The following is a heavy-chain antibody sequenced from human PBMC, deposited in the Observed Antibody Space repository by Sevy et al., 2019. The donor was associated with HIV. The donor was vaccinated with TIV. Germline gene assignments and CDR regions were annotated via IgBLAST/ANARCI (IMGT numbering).Heavy chain of an antibody. CDR1: GFTFSSYA. Sequence: GGSLRLSCAASGFTFSSYAMGWVRQAPGKGLELVSAISDSGGSTFYADSMKGRFTISRDNSKDTLYLQMNSLRAGDTAVYFCARSPGWWALDYWGQGTLVTVSS. J-gene: IGHJ4*02. V-gene: IGHV3-23*01. CDR2: ISDSGGST. D-gene: IGHD2-15*01. CDR3: ARSPGWWALDY.